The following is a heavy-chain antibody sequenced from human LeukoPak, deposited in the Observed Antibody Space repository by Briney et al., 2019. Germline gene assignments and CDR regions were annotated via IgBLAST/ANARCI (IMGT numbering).Heavy chain of an antibody. CDR1: GITLSNYG. CDR2: ISDSGGRT. Sequence: GGSLRLSCAVSGITLSNYGMNRVRQAPGKGLEWVAGISDSGGRTNYADSVKGRFTISRDNPKNTLYLQMNSLRVEDTAVYYCARGDGYNDAEYLQHWGQGTLVTVS. V-gene: IGHV3-23*01. CDR3: ARGDGYNDAEYLQH. J-gene: IGHJ1*01. D-gene: IGHD5-24*01.